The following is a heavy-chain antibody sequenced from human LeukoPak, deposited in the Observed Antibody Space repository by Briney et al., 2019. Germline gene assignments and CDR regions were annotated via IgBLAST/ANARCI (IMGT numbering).Heavy chain of an antibody. CDR1: GFTFSSNW. V-gene: IGHV3-7*01. CDR2: MKEDGREK. CDR3: ARDYYGDYLD. J-gene: IGHJ4*02. Sequence: GGSLRLSCAASGFTFSSNWMAWVRQAPGQGLEWVANMKEDGREKYYAYFVKGRFTISRDNAKNSLYLQMSSLRAEDTALYYCARDYYGDYLDWGQGTQVTVSS. D-gene: IGHD4-17*01.